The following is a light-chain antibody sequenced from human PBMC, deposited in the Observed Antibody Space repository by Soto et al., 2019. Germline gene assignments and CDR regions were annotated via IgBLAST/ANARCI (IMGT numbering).Light chain of an antibody. CDR2: GDN. CDR1: SSNIGSFYD. V-gene: IGLV1-40*01. CDR3: QSYDNSLNHVV. Sequence: SVLTQPPSVSGAPGQRVTIPCTGSSSNIGSFYDVHWYQQLPGTVPKLLIYGDNNRPSGVPDRFSASKSGTAASLAITGLQAEDEADYYCQSYDNSLNHVVFGGGTKVTVL. J-gene: IGLJ2*01.